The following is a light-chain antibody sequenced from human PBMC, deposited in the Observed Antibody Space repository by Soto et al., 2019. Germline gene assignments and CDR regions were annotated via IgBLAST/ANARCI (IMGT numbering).Light chain of an antibody. V-gene: IGKV3-11*01. CDR3: QQRSNSPPWIT. Sequence: EIVMTQSPGTLSVSPGERATLSCRASQNIITNLAWYRQKPGQAPRLLIFFASTRVTGIPARFSGSGTGTDFTLTISSLEPEDSAVYYCQQRSNSPPWITFGQGTRLEIK. CDR2: FAS. CDR1: QNIITN. J-gene: IGKJ5*01.